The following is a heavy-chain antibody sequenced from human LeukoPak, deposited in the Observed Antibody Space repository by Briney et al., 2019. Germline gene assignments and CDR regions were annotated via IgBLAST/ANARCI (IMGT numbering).Heavy chain of an antibody. CDR3: ARGGITDYYYYYMDV. D-gene: IGHD3-3*01. J-gene: IGHJ6*02. CDR2: MNPNSGNT. CDR1: GYTFTSYD. V-gene: IGHV1-8*03. Sequence: VASVKVSCKASGYTFTSYDINWVRQATGQGLEWMGWMNPNSGNTGYAQKFQGRVTITRNTSISTAYMELSSLRSEDTAVYYCARGGITDYYYYYMDVWGQGTLVTVSS.